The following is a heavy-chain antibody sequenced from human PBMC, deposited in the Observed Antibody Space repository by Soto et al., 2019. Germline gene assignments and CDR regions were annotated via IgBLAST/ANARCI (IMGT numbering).Heavy chain of an antibody. CDR2: INSDGSST. Sequence: GGSLRLSCAASGFTFSSDWMHWVRQAPGKGLVWVSRINSDGSSTSYADSVKGRFTISRDNAKNTLYLQMNSLRAEDTAVYYCARVGLGYCSGGSCLDWFDPWGQGTLVTVSS. CDR1: GFTFSSDW. CDR3: ARVGLGYCSGGSCLDWFDP. D-gene: IGHD2-15*01. J-gene: IGHJ5*02. V-gene: IGHV3-74*01.